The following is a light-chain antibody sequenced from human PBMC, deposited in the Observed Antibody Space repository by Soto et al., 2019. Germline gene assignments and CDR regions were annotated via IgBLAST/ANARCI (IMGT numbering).Light chain of an antibody. Sequence: EIVLTQSPATLSLSPGERATLSCRASQSVSSYLAWYQQKPGQAPRLLIYDAYNRATGIPARFSGSGSGTDFTLTISSLEPEDFAVYYCQQRSNWPPDMYTFGQGTKLEIK. CDR2: DAY. V-gene: IGKV3-11*01. J-gene: IGKJ2*01. CDR3: QQRSNWPPDMYT. CDR1: QSVSSY.